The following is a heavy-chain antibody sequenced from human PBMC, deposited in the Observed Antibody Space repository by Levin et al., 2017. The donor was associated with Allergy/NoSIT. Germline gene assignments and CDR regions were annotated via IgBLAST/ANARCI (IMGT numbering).Heavy chain of an antibody. Sequence: ASVKVSCKASGYTFTGYYMHWVRQAPGQGLEWMGRINPNSGGTNYAQKFQGRVTMTRDTSISTAYMELSRLRSDDTAVYYCARDGYQSEYSSSWYPRGWFDPWGQGTLVTVSS. CDR2: INPNSGGT. CDR1: GYTFTGYY. D-gene: IGHD6-13*01. V-gene: IGHV1-2*06. J-gene: IGHJ5*02. CDR3: ARDGYQSEYSSSWYPRGWFDP.